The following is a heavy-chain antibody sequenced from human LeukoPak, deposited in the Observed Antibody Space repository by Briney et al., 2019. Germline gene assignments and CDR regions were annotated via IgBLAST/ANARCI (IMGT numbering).Heavy chain of an antibody. Sequence: GGSLRLSCAASGFTVINYAMAWVRQAPGKGLEWVSAINGGNDATNYANSVKGRFTISRDNSKNTLYLQMNNLRAEDTAVYYCAKLYYYDSSGYYYYLSAFDIWGQGTMVTVSS. CDR2: INGGNDAT. CDR3: AKLYYYDSSGYYYYLSAFDI. J-gene: IGHJ3*02. V-gene: IGHV3-23*01. D-gene: IGHD3-22*01. CDR1: GFTVINYA.